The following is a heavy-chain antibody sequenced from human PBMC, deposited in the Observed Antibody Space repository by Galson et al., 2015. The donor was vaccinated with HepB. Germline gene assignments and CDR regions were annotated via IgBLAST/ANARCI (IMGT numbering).Heavy chain of an antibody. CDR3: VKDQAGEFYYFDY. V-gene: IGHV3-64D*09. CDR1: GFILSNYG. D-gene: IGHD2/OR15-2a*01. J-gene: IGHJ4*02. Sequence: SLRLSCAASGFILSNYGLHWVRQAPGKGLEYLAAISNNGHITSYADSLKGRFTISRDNSKNTMFLQMSSLTTEDTAVYYCVKDQAGEFYYFDYWGQGTLVTVSS. CDR2: ISNNGHIT.